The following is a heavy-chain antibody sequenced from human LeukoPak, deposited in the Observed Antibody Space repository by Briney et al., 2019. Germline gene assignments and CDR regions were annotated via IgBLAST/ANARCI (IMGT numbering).Heavy chain of an antibody. J-gene: IGHJ4*02. CDR1: GFTFSSYE. Sequence: GGSLRLSCAASGFTFSSYEMNWVRRAPGKGLEWVSYISSTGSTIYYADSVKGRFTISRDNAKNSLYLQMNSLRAEDTAVYYCASRVPGGTGFFDYWGQGTLVTVSS. V-gene: IGHV3-48*03. D-gene: IGHD3-10*01. CDR2: ISSTGSTI. CDR3: ASRVPGGTGFFDY.